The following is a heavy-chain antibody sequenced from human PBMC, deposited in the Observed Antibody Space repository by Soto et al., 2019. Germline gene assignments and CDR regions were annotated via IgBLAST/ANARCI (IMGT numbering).Heavy chain of an antibody. Sequence: SETLSLTCAVYGGSFSGYYWSWIRQPPGEGLEWIGEINHSGSTNYNPSLKSRVTISVDTSKNQFSLKLSSVTAADTAVYYCARGLYDYVWGSYRGKYYFDYWGQGTLVTVSS. D-gene: IGHD3-16*02. V-gene: IGHV4-34*01. J-gene: IGHJ4*02. CDR2: INHSGST. CDR1: GGSFSGYY. CDR3: ARGLYDYVWGSYRGKYYFDY.